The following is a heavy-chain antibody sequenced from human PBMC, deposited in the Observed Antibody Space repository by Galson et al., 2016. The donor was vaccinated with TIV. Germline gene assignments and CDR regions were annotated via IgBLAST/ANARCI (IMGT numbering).Heavy chain of an antibody. Sequence: SLRLSCAASGFTFSTYWMHWVRQVPGKGLVWVSRIDEYGRTTDYADSVKGRFTVSRDNAKNSLYPQMNGLRAEDTAVYYCGRDLGGRYSKWGQGTLVTVSS. CDR1: GFTFSTYW. D-gene: IGHD1-26*01. V-gene: IGHV3-74*01. CDR2: IDEYGRTT. CDR3: GRDLGGRYSK. J-gene: IGHJ4*02.